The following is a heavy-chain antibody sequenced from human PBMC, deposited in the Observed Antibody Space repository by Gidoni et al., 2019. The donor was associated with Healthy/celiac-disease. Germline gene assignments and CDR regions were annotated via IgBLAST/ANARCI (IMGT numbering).Heavy chain of an antibody. CDR2: ISGSGGST. V-gene: IGHV3-23*01. CDR3: AKNMVRGVIAFDYYGMDV. CDR1: GFTFSSYA. J-gene: IGHJ6*02. D-gene: IGHD3-10*01. Sequence: EVQLLESGGGLVQPGGSLRLSCAASGFTFSSYAMSWVRQAPGKGLEWVSAISGSGGSTYYADSVKGRFTISRDNSKNTLYLQMNSLRAEDTAVYYCAKNMVRGVIAFDYYGMDVWGQGTTVTVSS.